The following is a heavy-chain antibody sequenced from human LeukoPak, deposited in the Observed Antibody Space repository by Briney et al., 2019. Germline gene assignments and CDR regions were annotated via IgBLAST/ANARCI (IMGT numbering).Heavy chain of an antibody. CDR1: GVTFSSYG. J-gene: IGHJ4*02. D-gene: IGHD3-22*01. CDR3: AKGQYYDGSGPEGHFDY. V-gene: IGHV3-33*06. Sequence: GGSLRLSCAASGVTFSSYGMHWVRQAPGKGLEWVAVIWYDGSNKYYADSVKGRFTLSRDNSKNTLYLQMNSQRAEDTAVYYCAKGQYYDGSGPEGHFDYWGQGTLVTVSS. CDR2: IWYDGSNK.